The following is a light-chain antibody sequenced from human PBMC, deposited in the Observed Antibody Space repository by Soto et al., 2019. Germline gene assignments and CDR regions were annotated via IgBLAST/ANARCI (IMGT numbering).Light chain of an antibody. CDR1: QFIDSY. J-gene: IGKJ5*01. CDR2: DAS. CDR3: QQRSNLPPT. V-gene: IGKV3-11*01. Sequence: EIVLTQSTATLSLSPGERAILSCRASQFIDSYLAWYRQIPGQAPRLLSYDASNRATGIPDRFSGGGSGTDFTLTISSLEPEDFAVYYCQQRSNLPPTFGQGTLLEIK.